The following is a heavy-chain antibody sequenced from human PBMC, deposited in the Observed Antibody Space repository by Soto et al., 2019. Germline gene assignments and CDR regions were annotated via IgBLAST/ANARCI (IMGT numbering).Heavy chain of an antibody. CDR3: ARDGGGNSVLYYYGMDV. Sequence: GASVKVSCKASGYTFTGYYMHWVRQAPGQGLEWMGIINPSGGSTSYAQKFQGRVTMTRDTSTSTVYMELSSLRSEDTAVYYCARDGGGNSVLYYYGMDVWGQGTTVTVSS. J-gene: IGHJ6*02. D-gene: IGHD2-21*02. CDR1: GYTFTGYY. CDR2: INPSGGST. V-gene: IGHV1-46*01.